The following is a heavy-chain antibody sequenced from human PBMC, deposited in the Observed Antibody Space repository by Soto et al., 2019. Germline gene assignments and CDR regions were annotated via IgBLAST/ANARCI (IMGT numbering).Heavy chain of an antibody. CDR1: GFTFSIEW. J-gene: IGHJ4*02. D-gene: IGHD3-3*01. V-gene: IGHV3-7*05. Sequence: GGSLRLSCAASGFTFSIEWMSWFRQGPGKGLEWVANIKQDGSEKYYVDSVKGRFTISRDNAKNSLYLQMNSLRAEDTAVYYCARETYDFWSGYTDYWGQGTLVTVSS. CDR3: ARETYDFWSGYTDY. CDR2: IKQDGSEK.